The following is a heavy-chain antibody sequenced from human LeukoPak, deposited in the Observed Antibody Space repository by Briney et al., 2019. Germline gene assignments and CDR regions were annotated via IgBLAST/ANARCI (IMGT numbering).Heavy chain of an antibody. J-gene: IGHJ1*01. D-gene: IGHD3-10*01. CDR1: GFTVSGNC. V-gene: IGHV3-53*01. CDR3: ARGWGSGTSAPQH. CDR2: IYGDGTT. Sequence: PGGSLRLSCAASGFTVSGNCMSWVRQAPGEGLEWVSVIYGDGTTHYADSVKGRFTISRDNSKNTLYLQMNSLRADDTAVYYCARGWGSGTSAPQHWGQGTLVTVSS.